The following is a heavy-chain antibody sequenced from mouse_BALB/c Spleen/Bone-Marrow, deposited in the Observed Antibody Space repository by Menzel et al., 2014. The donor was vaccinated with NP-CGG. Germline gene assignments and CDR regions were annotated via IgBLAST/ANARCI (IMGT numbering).Heavy chain of an antibody. CDR1: GYSFTNYW. CDR3: TRFGSSYDWYFDV. V-gene: IGHV1-5*01. D-gene: IGHD1-1*01. J-gene: IGHJ1*01. Sequence: EVQLQQSGTVLARPGASVKMSCKASGYSFTNYWLHWVKQRPGQGLEWIGAIYPGNSDTSYNQKFKGKAKLTAVTSASPAYRELSSLTNDDSAVDYCTRFGSSYDWYFDVWGAGTTVTVSS. CDR2: IYPGNSDT.